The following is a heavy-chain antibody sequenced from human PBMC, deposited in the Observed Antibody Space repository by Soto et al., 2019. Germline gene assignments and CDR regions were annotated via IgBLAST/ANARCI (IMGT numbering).Heavy chain of an antibody. Sequence: SVKVSCKASGGTFSSYAISWVRQSPGQGLEWMGGIIPIFGTANYAQKFQGRVTITADESTSTAYMELSSLRSEDTAVYYCARAPDDSSGYYYDVFDYWGQGTLVTVSS. CDR1: GGTFSSYA. CDR2: IIPIFGTA. J-gene: IGHJ4*02. CDR3: ARAPDDSSGYYYDVFDY. D-gene: IGHD3-22*01. V-gene: IGHV1-69*13.